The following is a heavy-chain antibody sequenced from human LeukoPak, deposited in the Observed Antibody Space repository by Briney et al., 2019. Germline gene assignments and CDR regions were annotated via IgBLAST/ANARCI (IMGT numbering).Heavy chain of an antibody. D-gene: IGHD5-24*01. Sequence: GGSLRLSCAASGFTFSSYAMHWVRQAPGKGLEWVAVISYDGSNKYYADSVKGRFTISRDNSKNTLYLQMNSLRAEDTAVYYCARDAGYNFDYWGQGTLVTVSS. CDR2: ISYDGSNK. CDR1: GFTFSSYA. CDR3: ARDAGYNFDY. J-gene: IGHJ4*02. V-gene: IGHV3-30-3*01.